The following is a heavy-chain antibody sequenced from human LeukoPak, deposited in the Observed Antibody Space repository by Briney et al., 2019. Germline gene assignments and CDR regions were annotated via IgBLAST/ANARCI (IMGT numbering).Heavy chain of an antibody. J-gene: IGHJ5*02. CDR3: AREVYCSSTSCYDLGWFDP. CDR2: IYYSGST. CDR1: GGSISSYY. Sequence: PSETLSLTCTVSGGSISSYYWSWIRQPPGKGLEWIGYIYYSGSTNYNPSLKSRVTISVDTSKNQFSLKLSSVTAADTAVYYCAREVYCSSTSCYDLGWFDPWGQGTLVTVSS. V-gene: IGHV4-59*01. D-gene: IGHD2-2*01.